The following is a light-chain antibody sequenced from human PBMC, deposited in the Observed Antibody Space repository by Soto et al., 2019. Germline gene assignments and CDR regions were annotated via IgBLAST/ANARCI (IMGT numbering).Light chain of an antibody. CDR3: QQLNTYPPMYT. CDR1: QGISSY. CDR2: AAS. V-gene: IGKV1-9*01. Sequence: IQLTQSPSSLSASVGDRVTITCRASQGISSYLAWYQQKPGKAPKLLIYAASSLQSGVPSRFSGSGSGTDLTLTISSLQPEDFATYHCQQLNTYPPMYTFGQGTKLEIK. J-gene: IGKJ2*01.